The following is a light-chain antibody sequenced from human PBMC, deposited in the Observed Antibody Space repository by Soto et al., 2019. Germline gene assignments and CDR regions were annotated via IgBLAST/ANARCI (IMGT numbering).Light chain of an antibody. CDR1: SSDVGDYNY. CDR3: NSYTRDSTLI. J-gene: IGLJ7*01. Sequence: QSALTQPASVSGSPGQSITISCTGTSSDVGDYNYVSWYQQYPGKAPKLIIYEVNNRPSGVSHRFSGSKSGNTASLTISGLQAEDEADYFCNSYTRDSTLIFGGGTQLTVL. CDR2: EVN. V-gene: IGLV2-14*01.